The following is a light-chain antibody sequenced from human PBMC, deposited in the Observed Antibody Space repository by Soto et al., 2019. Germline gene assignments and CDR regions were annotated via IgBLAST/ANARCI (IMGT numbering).Light chain of an antibody. CDR3: QESYSTPPT. J-gene: IGKJ1*01. V-gene: IGKV1-39*01. CDR2: AAS. Sequence: DIQMTQSPSSLSASVGDRVTITCRASQSISSYLNWYQQKPGKAPKLLIYAASSLQSGVPSRFSGSGSETDFTLNISSLQPEDFVTYYCQESYSTPPTFGQGTKVEIK. CDR1: QSISSY.